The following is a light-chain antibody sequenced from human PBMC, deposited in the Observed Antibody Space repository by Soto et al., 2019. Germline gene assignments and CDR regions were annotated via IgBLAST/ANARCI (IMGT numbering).Light chain of an antibody. CDR3: QSYDSSLSGWV. CDR1: SSNIGADYD. V-gene: IGLV1-40*01. Sequence: QSVLTQPPSVSGAPGQRVTISCTGSSSNIGADYDVHWYQQLPGTAPKLLIYGNSNRPSGVPDRFSGSKSGTSASLAITGLQAEDEADYYCQSYDSSLSGWVFGGGPKLTVL. J-gene: IGLJ3*02. CDR2: GNS.